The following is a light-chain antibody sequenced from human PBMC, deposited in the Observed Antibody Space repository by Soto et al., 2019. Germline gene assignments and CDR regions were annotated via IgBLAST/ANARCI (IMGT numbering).Light chain of an antibody. CDR2: KAS. V-gene: IGKV1-5*03. Sequence: DIQMTQSPSTLSASVGDRVTITCRASQSINSWLAWYQQKPGKAPNLLIYKASSLEGGFPSRFIGSGSGTEFTLTISSLQPDDFASYYCQQYNDYPWTFGPGTKVEIK. CDR3: QQYNDYPWT. J-gene: IGKJ1*01. CDR1: QSINSW.